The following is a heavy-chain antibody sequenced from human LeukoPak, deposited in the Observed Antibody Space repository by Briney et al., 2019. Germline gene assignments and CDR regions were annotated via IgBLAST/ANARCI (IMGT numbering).Heavy chain of an antibody. CDR2: FDPEDGET. V-gene: IGHV1-24*01. D-gene: IGHD1-7*01. CDR3: ARDVFYWNYGSSVWDYYYYMDV. CDR1: GYTLTELS. Sequence: ASVKVSCKVSGYTLTELSMHWVRQAPGKGLEWMGGFDPEDGETIYAQKFQGRVTMTEDTSTDTAYMELSSLRSEDTAVYYCARDVFYWNYGSSVWDYYYYMDVWGKGTTVTVSS. J-gene: IGHJ6*03.